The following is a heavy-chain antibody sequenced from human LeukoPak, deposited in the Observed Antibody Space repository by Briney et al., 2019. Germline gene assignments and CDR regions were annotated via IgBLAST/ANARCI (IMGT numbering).Heavy chain of an antibody. J-gene: IGHJ4*02. V-gene: IGHV4-59*01. CDR3: ARFRWLALFDY. D-gene: IGHD6-19*01. Sequence: SETLSLTCTVSGGSISSYYWSWIRQPPGKGLEWIGYIYYSGSTNYNPSLKSRVTISVDTSKNQFSLKLSSVTAADTAVYYCARFRWLALFDYWGQGTLVTVSS. CDR2: IYYSGST. CDR1: GGSISSYY.